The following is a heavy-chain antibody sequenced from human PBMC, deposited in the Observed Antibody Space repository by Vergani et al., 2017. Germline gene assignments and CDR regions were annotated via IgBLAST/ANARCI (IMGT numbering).Heavy chain of an antibody. CDR1: GFTFSSYG. CDR3: TVGIAFNI. Sequence: QVQLVESGGGVVQPGRSLRLSCAASGFTFSSYGMHWVRQAPGKGLEWVAVISYDGSNKYYADSVKGRFTISRDNSKNTLYLQMNSLRAEDTAVYYCTVGIAFNIWGQGTMVTVSS. V-gene: IGHV3-30*03. D-gene: IGHD7-27*01. CDR2: ISYDGSNK. J-gene: IGHJ3*02.